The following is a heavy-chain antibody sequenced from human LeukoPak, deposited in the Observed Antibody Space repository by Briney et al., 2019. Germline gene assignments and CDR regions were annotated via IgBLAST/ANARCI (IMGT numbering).Heavy chain of an antibody. J-gene: IGHJ4*02. CDR3: ARVYKGWWLDY. V-gene: IGHV3-66*01. CDR2: IYSGGST. CDR1: GFTVSSNY. D-gene: IGHD2-15*01. Sequence: GGSLRLSCAASGFTVSSNYMSWVRQAPGKGVEWVSVIYSGGSTYYADSVKGRFTISRDNSKNTLYLQMNSLRAEDTAVYYCARVYKGWWLDYWGQGTLVTVSS.